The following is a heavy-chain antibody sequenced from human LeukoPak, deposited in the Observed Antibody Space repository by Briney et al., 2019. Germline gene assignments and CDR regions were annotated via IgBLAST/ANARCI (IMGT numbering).Heavy chain of an antibody. Sequence: SETLSLTCAVYGGSFSGYYWSWIRQPPGKGLEWSGEINHSGSTNYKPSLKSRVTISVDTSKNQFSLKLSSVTAADTAVYYCASKIAVAGTQGVDYWGQGTLVTVSS. CDR3: ASKIAVAGTQGVDY. V-gene: IGHV4-34*01. CDR1: GGSFSGYY. D-gene: IGHD6-19*01. J-gene: IGHJ4*02. CDR2: INHSGST.